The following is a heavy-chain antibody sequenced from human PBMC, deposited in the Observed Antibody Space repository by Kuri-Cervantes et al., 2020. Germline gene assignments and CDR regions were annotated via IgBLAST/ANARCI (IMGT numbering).Heavy chain of an antibody. CDR2: ISSSSSYI. V-gene: IGHV3-21*04. Sequence: GGSLRLSCAASGFTFSSYAMSWVRQAPGKGLEWVSSISSSSSYIYYADSVKGRFTISRDNAKNSLYLQMNSLRAEDTALYYCAKDVKYGSSWYSLYYFDYWGQGTLVTVSS. J-gene: IGHJ4*02. CDR1: GFTFSSYA. CDR3: AKDVKYGSSWYSLYYFDY. D-gene: IGHD6-13*01.